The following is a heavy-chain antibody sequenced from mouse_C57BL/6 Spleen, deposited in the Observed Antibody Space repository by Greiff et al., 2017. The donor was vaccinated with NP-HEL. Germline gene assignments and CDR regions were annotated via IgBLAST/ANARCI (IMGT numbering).Heavy chain of an antibody. CDR3: AREGLLDYAMDY. D-gene: IGHD1-1*01. V-gene: IGHV1-64*01. J-gene: IGHJ4*01. CDR2: IHPNSGST. Sequence: VQLQQPGAELVKPGASVKLSCKASGYTFTSYWMHWVKQRPGQGLEWIGMIHPNSGSTNYNEKFKSKATLTVDKSSSTAYMQLSSLTSEDSAVYYCAREGLLDYAMDYWGQGTSVTVSS. CDR1: GYTFTSYW.